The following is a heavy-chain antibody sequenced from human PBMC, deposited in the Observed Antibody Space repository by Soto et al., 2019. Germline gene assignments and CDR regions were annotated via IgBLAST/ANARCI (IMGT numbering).Heavy chain of an antibody. Sequence: EVQLLEYGGGLVQPGGSLRLSCAASGFTFSSYAMSWVRQAPGKGLEWVSAISGSGGSTYYADSVKGRFTISRDNSKNTLYLQMNSLRAEDTAVYYCAKDRNYDLVPFDYWGQGTLVTVSS. V-gene: IGHV3-23*01. J-gene: IGHJ4*02. CDR3: AKDRNYDLVPFDY. D-gene: IGHD3-3*01. CDR2: ISGSGGST. CDR1: GFTFSSYA.